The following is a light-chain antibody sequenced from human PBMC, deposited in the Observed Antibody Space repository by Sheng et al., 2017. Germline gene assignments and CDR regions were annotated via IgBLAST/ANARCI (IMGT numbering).Light chain of an antibody. V-gene: IGKV1-5*03. Sequence: DVQMTQSPSIVSASVGDTVTITCRASQSVLTWLAWYQQKPGTAPNLLIYKASILGTGVPSRFSGSTSGTEFTLTISSLQPDDFATYYCHQYKIDPWTFGQGTKVEIK. J-gene: IGKJ1*01. CDR3: HQYKIDPWT. CDR1: QSVLTW. CDR2: KAS.